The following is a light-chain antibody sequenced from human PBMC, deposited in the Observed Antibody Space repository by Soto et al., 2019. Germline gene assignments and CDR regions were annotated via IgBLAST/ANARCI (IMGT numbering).Light chain of an antibody. Sequence: DIQMTQSPSTLSASVGDRVTITCRASQSISIWLAWYQQKPGRAPKLLIYDASSLESGVPSRFSGSGSGTEFTLTISSLQPDDFATYYCQQYDTNFGQGTKLEIK. CDR1: QSISIW. CDR3: QQYDTN. CDR2: DAS. J-gene: IGKJ2*01. V-gene: IGKV1-5*01.